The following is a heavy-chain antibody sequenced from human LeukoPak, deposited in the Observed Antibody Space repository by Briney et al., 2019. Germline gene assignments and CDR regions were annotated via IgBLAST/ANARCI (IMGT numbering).Heavy chain of an antibody. D-gene: IGHD6-6*01. Sequence: PSETLSLTCTVSGGSISSYYWSWIRQPPGKGLEWIGYIYTSGSTNYNPSLKRRVTISVDTSKNQFSLKQSSVTAADTAVYYCARHAIAAPNWFDPWGQGTLVTVSS. V-gene: IGHV4-4*09. J-gene: IGHJ5*02. CDR2: IYTSGST. CDR1: GGSISSYY. CDR3: ARHAIAAPNWFDP.